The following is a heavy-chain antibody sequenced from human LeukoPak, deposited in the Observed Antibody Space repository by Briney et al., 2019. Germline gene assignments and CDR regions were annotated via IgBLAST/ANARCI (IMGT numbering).Heavy chain of an antibody. CDR2: ISSSSIYT. CDR1: GFIFSDYY. D-gene: IGHD2-15*01. CDR3: ARGSPPDY. J-gene: IGHJ4*02. Sequence: GGSLRLSCAASGFIFSDYYMSWIRQAPGKGLEWLSYISSSSIYTSYTDSVKGRFTISRDNAKNSLYLQLNSLRAEDTAVYYCARGSPPDYWGQGTLVTVSS. V-gene: IGHV3-11*05.